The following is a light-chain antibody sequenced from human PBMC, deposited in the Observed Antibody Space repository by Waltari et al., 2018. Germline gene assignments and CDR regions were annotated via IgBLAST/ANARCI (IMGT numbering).Light chain of an antibody. Sequence: EIVLTQSPATLSSSPGERATLSCRASTSVSNYLAWYQQKPGQAPRLLIYDTWNRASGIPARFSGSGSGTDFTLTISYLEPEDFAVYYCQHRDNWLWTFGQGTKVEI. CDR2: DTW. V-gene: IGKV3-11*01. J-gene: IGKJ1*01. CDR3: QHRDNWLWT. CDR1: TSVSNY.